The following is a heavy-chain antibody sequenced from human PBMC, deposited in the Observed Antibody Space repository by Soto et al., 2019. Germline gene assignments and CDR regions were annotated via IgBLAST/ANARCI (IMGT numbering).Heavy chain of an antibody. CDR3: ARSGGFQEYYFDY. D-gene: IGHD3-10*01. CDR2: IYSGGST. J-gene: IGHJ4*02. Sequence: PGGSLRLSCAASGFTVSSNYMSWVRQAPGKGLEWVSVIYSGGSTYYADSVKGRFTISRDNPKNTLYLQMNSLRAEDTAVYYCARSGGFQEYYFDYWGQGTLVTVSS. V-gene: IGHV3-53*01. CDR1: GFTVSSNY.